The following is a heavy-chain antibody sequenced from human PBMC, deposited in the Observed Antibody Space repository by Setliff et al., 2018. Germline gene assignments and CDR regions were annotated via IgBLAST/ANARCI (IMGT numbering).Heavy chain of an antibody. D-gene: IGHD3-22*01. CDR1: GYRFTSNW. Sequence: GESLKISCKGSGYRFTSNWIGWVRQMPGKGLEWVGVIYPGDSDTRYNPSFRGQVTISADKSINTAYLQWSSLKASDTAMYYCGSHSSGYYYFDYWGQGTLVTVSS. V-gene: IGHV5-51*01. J-gene: IGHJ4*02. CDR3: GSHSSGYYYFDY. CDR2: IYPGDSDT.